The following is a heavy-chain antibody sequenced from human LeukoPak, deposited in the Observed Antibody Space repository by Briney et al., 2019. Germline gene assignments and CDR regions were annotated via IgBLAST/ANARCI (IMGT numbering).Heavy chain of an antibody. CDR3: ARAARQGFTMIVVPFFYFDP. Sequence: NPSQTLSLTCTVSGGPLSSGASDGRWIRQHPTRGLEWVGYINHSGSPSYNPSLGSRVTMSVNKSVHQFSLERSSVGAADSAVYYCARAARQGFTMIVVPFFYFDPWGRGTLVTGSS. CDR1: GGPLSSGASD. CDR2: INHSGSP. J-gene: IGHJ2*01. V-gene: IGHV4-31*03. D-gene: IGHD3-22*01.